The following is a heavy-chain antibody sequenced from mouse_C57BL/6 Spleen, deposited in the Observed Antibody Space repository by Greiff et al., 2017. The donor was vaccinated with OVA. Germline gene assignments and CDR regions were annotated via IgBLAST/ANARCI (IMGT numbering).Heavy chain of an antibody. Sequence: EVQVVESGGDLVKPGGSLKLSCAASGFTFSSYGMSWVRQTPDKRLEWVATISSGGSYTYYPDSVKGRFTISRDNAKNTLYLQMSSLKSEDTAMYYCARTYDYAWFAYWGQGTLVTVSA. CDR2: ISSGGSYT. D-gene: IGHD2-4*01. CDR1: GFTFSSYG. J-gene: IGHJ3*01. CDR3: ARTYDYAWFAY. V-gene: IGHV5-6*01.